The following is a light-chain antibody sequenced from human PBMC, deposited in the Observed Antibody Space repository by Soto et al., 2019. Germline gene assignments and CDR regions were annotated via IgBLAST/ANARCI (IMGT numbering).Light chain of an antibody. Sequence: QSALTQPASVSGSPGQSITISCTGTSSDVGGYNYVSWYQQHPGKAPKLIIYEVSNRPSEISNRFSGSKSGNTASLTISGLQAEDAADYYCSSYTSGSTYVFGTGNKVTVL. CDR3: SSYTSGSTYV. J-gene: IGLJ1*01. CDR1: SSDVGGYNY. V-gene: IGLV2-14*01. CDR2: EVS.